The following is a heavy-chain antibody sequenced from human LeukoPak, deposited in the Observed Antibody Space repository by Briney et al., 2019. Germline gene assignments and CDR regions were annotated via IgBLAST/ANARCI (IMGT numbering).Heavy chain of an antibody. Sequence: SETLSLTCTVSGGSISSYYWSWIRQPPGKGLEWIGYIYYSGSTNYNPSLKSRVTISVDTSKNQFSLKLSSVTAADTAVYYCARGFSKLAAVDYWGQGTLVTVSS. CDR1: GGSISSYY. J-gene: IGHJ4*02. CDR2: IYYSGST. D-gene: IGHD6-13*01. CDR3: ARGFSKLAAVDY. V-gene: IGHV4-59*01.